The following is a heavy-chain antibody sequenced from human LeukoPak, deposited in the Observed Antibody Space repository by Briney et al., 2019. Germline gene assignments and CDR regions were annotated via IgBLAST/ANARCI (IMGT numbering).Heavy chain of an antibody. CDR3: ARVLDRPYSSSWYGDYYYGMDV. CDR2: IKQDGSEK. CDR1: GFTFSSYS. V-gene: IGHV3-7*01. Sequence: GGSLRLSCAASGFTFSSYSMNWVRQAPGKGLEWVANIKQDGSEKYYVDSVKGRFTISRDNAKNSLYLQMNSLRAEDTAVYYCARVLDRPYSSSWYGDYYYGMDVWGQGTTVTVSS. D-gene: IGHD6-13*01. J-gene: IGHJ6*02.